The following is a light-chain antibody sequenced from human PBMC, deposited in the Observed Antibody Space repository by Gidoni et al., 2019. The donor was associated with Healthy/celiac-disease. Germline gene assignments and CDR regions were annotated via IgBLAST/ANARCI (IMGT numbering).Light chain of an antibody. Sequence: DIQMTQSPSSLSASVGDRVTITCQASQEISNYLNWYQHKPGKAPKLLIYDASNLETGGPSRFSGSGSGTDFTFTISSLQPEDIATYYCQQYDNLPATFGGGTKVEIK. CDR2: DAS. CDR3: QQYDNLPAT. V-gene: IGKV1-33*01. CDR1: QEISNY. J-gene: IGKJ4*01.